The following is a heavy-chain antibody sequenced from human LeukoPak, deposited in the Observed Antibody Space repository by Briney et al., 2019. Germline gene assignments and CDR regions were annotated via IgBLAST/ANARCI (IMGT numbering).Heavy chain of an antibody. CDR2: INHAGST. V-gene: IGHV4-34*01. CDR3: ARLDYDSSVYHPYNWFDP. Sequence: PSETLSLTCAVYGGTFSGYYWTWIRQPPGKGLEWIGEINHAGSTDYNPSLKSRVTLSVDTSKNQYPLKLTSVTAADTALYYCARLDYDSSVYHPYNWFDPWGQGILVTVSS. D-gene: IGHD3-22*01. CDR1: GGTFSGYY. J-gene: IGHJ5*02.